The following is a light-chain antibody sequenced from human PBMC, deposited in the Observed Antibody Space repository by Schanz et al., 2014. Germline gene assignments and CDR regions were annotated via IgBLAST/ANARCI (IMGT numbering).Light chain of an antibody. CDR2: GAS. Sequence: EIVLTQSPGALSLSPGERATFSCRASQRVNTNFLAWYQQKPGQAPRLVIYGASTRATGIPARFSGSGSGTEFTLTISSLQPEDFAVYYCQQYGSSPQTFGQGTKLEIK. CDR3: QQYGSSPQT. V-gene: IGKV3-20*01. CDR1: QRVNTNF. J-gene: IGKJ2*01.